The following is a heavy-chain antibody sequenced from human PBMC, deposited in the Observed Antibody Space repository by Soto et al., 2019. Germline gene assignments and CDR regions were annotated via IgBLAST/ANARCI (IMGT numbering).Heavy chain of an antibody. CDR2: IYHGST. V-gene: IGHV4-30-2*01. J-gene: IGHJ4*02. D-gene: IGHD6-19*01. CDR1: GGTIISGGCR. Sequence: SEMQPHTYTVSGGTIISGGCRWSWNRQPPGKGLEWIGYIYHGSTYYNPSLKSRVTISVDRSKNQFSLKLSSVTAADTAVYYCARAGGLGAVAVDYWGQGTLVTVSS. CDR3: ARAGGLGAVAVDY.